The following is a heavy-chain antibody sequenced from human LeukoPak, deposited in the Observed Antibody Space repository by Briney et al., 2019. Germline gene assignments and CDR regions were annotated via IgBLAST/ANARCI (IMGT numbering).Heavy chain of an antibody. CDR1: GLTFCEKR. CDR2: TADAYDVI. V-gene: IGHV3-23*01. D-gene: IGHD2-15*01. CDR3: ANYIQRPPGMDV. Sequence: PGGSLRLFCAVSGLTFCEKRVLGAPPAPEKTVVWVACTADAYDVIQYADSVKGRFTNSTDNSKNTVYLQMNSLRAEDTALYFCANYIQRPPGMDVWGQGTMVTVSS. J-gene: IGHJ6*02.